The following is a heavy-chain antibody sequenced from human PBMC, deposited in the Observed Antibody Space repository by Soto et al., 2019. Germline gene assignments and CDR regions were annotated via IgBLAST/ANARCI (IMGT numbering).Heavy chain of an antibody. CDR1: GGTFSSYA. Sequence: QVQLVQSGAEVKKPGSSVKVSCKASGGTFSSYAFSWVRQAPGQGLEWMGGIMPMYGIGNYAEKFQGRVTITADESTSTAYMEMSSLRSEDPAIYYCAMSFRTQYFHAMDVWGQGTTVTVS. J-gene: IGHJ6*02. V-gene: IGHV1-69*01. CDR3: AMSFRTQYFHAMDV. CDR2: IMPMYGIG.